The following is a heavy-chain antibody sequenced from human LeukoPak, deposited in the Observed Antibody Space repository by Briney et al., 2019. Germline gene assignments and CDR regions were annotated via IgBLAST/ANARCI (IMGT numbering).Heavy chain of an antibody. CDR1: GFTVTSNY. V-gene: IGHV3-53*01. J-gene: IGHJ6*02. CDR2: IYSGGST. CDR3: ARSPPPYYYYYGMDV. Sequence: WGSLRLSCAASGFTVTSNYMSWVRQAPGKGLEWVPVIYSGGSTYYADSVKGRFTISRDNSKNTLYLQMNSLRAEDTAVYYCARSPPPYYYYYGMDVWGQGTTVTVSS.